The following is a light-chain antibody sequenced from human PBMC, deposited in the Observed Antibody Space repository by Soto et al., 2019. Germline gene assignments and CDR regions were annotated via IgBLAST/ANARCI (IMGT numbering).Light chain of an antibody. V-gene: IGLV1-40*01. CDR2: GNS. Sequence: QSVLTQPPSVSGAPGQRVTISCTGSRSNIGAGYDVHWYQQLPGTAPKLLIYGNSNRPSGVPDRFSGSKSGTSASLAITGLQAEDAADYYCQSSDSSLSGYVVFVGGTKLTVL. J-gene: IGLJ2*01. CDR1: RSNIGAGYD. CDR3: QSSDSSLSGYVV.